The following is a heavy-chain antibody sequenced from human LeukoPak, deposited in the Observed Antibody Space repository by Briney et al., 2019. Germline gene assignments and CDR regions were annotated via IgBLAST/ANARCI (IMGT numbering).Heavy chain of an antibody. J-gene: IGHJ4*02. CDR1: GFTFSDTW. CDR3: AKEPGLRVAGSYDY. V-gene: IGHV3-74*01. Sequence: GGSLRLSCAASGFTFSDTWMHWVRQAPGEGLVWVSRIRSDGSDTRYAESVKGRFTISRDNAKNTLYLQMNSLRAEDTAVYYCAKEPGLRVAGSYDYWGQGTLVTVSS. CDR2: IRSDGSDT. D-gene: IGHD6-19*01.